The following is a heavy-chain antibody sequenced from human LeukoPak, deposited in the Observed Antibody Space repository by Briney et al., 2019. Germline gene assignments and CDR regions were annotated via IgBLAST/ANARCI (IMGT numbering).Heavy chain of an antibody. Sequence: PSETLSLTCTVSGYSISTGYYWDWIRQPPGKGLEWIGTFYHGGSTYYNPSLKSRVTISVDTSKNQFSLKLSSVTAADTAVYYCARDPGRSITIFGVVREGWFDPWGQGTLVTVSS. CDR1: GYSISTGYY. D-gene: IGHD3-3*01. CDR2: FYHGGST. V-gene: IGHV4-38-2*02. CDR3: ARDPGRSITIFGVVREGWFDP. J-gene: IGHJ5*02.